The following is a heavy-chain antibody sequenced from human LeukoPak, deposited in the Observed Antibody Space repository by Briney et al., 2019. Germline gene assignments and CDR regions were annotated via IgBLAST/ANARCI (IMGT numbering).Heavy chain of an antibody. J-gene: IGHJ4*02. CDR3: ARDRWDSFDY. CDR1: GGSISSGSYY. Sequence: SETLSLTCTVSGGSISSGSYYWSWIRQPAGKGLEWIGRIYTSGSTNYNPSLKSRVTISVDTSKNQFSLKLSSVTAADTAVYYCARDRWDSFDYWGQGTLVTVSS. V-gene: IGHV4-61*02. CDR2: IYTSGST. D-gene: IGHD3-22*01.